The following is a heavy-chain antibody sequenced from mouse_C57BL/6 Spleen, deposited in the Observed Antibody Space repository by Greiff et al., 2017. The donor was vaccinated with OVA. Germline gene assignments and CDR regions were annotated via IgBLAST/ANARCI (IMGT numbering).Heavy chain of an antibody. CDR1: GYSFTGYF. Sequence: VQLQQSGPELVKPGDSVKISCKASGYSFTGYFMNWVMQSHGKSLEWFGRINPYNGDTFYNQKFKGKATLTVDKSSSTAHMELRSLTSEDSAVYYCAPLTVVATDYYAMDYWGQGTSVTVSS. J-gene: IGHJ4*01. CDR2: INPYNGDT. D-gene: IGHD1-1*01. V-gene: IGHV1-20*01. CDR3: APLTVVATDYYAMDY.